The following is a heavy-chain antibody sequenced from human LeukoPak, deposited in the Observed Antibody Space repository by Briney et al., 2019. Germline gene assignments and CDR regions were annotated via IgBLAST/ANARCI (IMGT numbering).Heavy chain of an antibody. CDR3: ARRAYSWNDLDAFDI. Sequence: ASVKVSCKASGYTFTSYGISWVRQAPGQGLEWMGWISAYNGNTNYAQKLQGRVTMTTDTSTSTAYMELRSLRSDDTAVYYCARRAYSWNDLDAFDIWGQGTMVTVSS. V-gene: IGHV1-18*01. D-gene: IGHD1-1*01. CDR1: GYTFTSYG. CDR2: ISAYNGNT. J-gene: IGHJ3*02.